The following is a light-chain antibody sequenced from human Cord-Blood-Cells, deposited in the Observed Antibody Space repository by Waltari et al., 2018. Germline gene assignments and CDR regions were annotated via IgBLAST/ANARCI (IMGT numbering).Light chain of an antibody. V-gene: IGKV3-20*01. CDR3: QQYGSSPLLT. Sequence: EIVLTQSPGTLSSSPGERATIYCRASQSVSSSYLAWYQQKPGQAPRLLIYGASSRATGIPDRFSGSGSGTDFTLTISRLEPEDFAVYYCQQYGSSPLLTFGGGTKVEIK. CDR1: QSVSSSY. CDR2: GAS. J-gene: IGKJ4*01.